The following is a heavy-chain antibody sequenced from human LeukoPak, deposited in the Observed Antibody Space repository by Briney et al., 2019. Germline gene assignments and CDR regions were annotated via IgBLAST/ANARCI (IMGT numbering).Heavy chain of an antibody. J-gene: IGHJ4*02. D-gene: IGHD3-10*01. Sequence: ASVKVSCKASGYTFTSYDINWVRQATGQGLEWMGWINPNSGNTGYAQKFQGRVTMTRNTSISTAYMELSSLRSEDTAVYYCARASIMVRGVPDYWGQGTLVTVSS. CDR2: INPNSGNT. V-gene: IGHV1-8*01. CDR1: GYTFTSYD. CDR3: ARASIMVRGVPDY.